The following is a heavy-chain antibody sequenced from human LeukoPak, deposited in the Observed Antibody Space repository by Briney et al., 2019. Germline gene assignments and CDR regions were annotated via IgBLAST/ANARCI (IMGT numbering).Heavy chain of an antibody. CDR3: ARGLTHPRTSHSRGGMDV. V-gene: IGHV1-18*01. CDR1: GYTFTIYG. J-gene: IGHJ6*02. CDR2: ISAYNGNT. Sequence: ASVKISCKASGYTFTIYGISWVRQAPGQGLEWMGWISAYNGNTNYAQKLQGRVTMTTDTSTSTAYMELRSPRSDDTAVYYCARGLTHPRTSHSRGGMDVWGQGTTVTVSS. D-gene: IGHD2-2*01.